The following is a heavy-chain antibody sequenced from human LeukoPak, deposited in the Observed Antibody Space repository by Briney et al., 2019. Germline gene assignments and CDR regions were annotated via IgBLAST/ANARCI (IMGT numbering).Heavy chain of an antibody. CDR3: ARESAGSGSYEGGMDY. Sequence: ASVKVSCKASGYTFTSYDINWVRQATGQGLEWMGWMNPNSGNTGYAQKFQGRVTMTRNTSISTAYMELSSLRSEDTAVYYCARESAGSGSYEGGMDYWGQGTLVTASS. D-gene: IGHD1-26*01. CDR1: GYTFTSYD. J-gene: IGHJ4*02. V-gene: IGHV1-8*01. CDR2: MNPNSGNT.